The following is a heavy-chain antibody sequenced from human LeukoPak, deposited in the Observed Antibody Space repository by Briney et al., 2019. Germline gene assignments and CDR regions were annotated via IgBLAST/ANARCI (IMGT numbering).Heavy chain of an antibody. J-gene: IGHJ4*02. CDR2: INHSGST. CDR1: GGSFSGCY. Sequence: PSETLSLTCAVYGGSFSGCYWSWIRQPPGKGLEWIGEINHSGSTNYNPSLKSRVTISVDTSKNQFSLKLSSVTAADTAVYYCAIYGDYSVDYWGQGTLVTVSS. D-gene: IGHD4-17*01. CDR3: AIYGDYSVDY. V-gene: IGHV4-34*01.